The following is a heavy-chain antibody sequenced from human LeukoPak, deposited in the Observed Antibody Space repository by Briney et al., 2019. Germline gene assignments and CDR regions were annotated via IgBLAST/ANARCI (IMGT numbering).Heavy chain of an antibody. Sequence: TSETLSLTCTVSGGSISSYYWSWIRQPPGKGLEWIGYIYYSGSTNYNPSLKSRVTISVDTSKNQFSLKLSSVTAADTAVYYCARVFVPRRRFNYYGSGSYSFDPWGQGTLVTVSS. CDR1: GGSISSYY. J-gene: IGHJ5*02. CDR2: IYYSGST. V-gene: IGHV4-59*01. CDR3: ARVFVPRRRFNYYGSGSYSFDP. D-gene: IGHD3-10*01.